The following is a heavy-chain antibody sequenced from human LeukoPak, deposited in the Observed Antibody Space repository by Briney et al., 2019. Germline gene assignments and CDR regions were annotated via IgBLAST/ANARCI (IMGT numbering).Heavy chain of an antibody. V-gene: IGHV3-21*01. D-gene: IGHD6-13*01. J-gene: IGHJ1*01. CDR2: ISSSSSYI. CDR3: ARGGVYSSSWAYFQH. Sequence: GGSLRLSCAASGFTFSSYSMNWVRQAPGKGLEWVSSISSSSSYIYYADSVKGRFTISRDNSKNTLYLQMNSLRAEDTAVYYCARGGVYSSSWAYFQHWGQGTLVTVSS. CDR1: GFTFSSYS.